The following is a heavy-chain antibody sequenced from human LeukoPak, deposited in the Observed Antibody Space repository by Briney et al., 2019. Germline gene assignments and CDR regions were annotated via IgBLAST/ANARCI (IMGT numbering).Heavy chain of an antibody. V-gene: IGHV3-33*01. CDR2: IWYDGSNK. D-gene: IGHD4-11*01. J-gene: IGHJ6*02. CDR3: AREDTVTTNYYYGMDV. Sequence: GGSLRLSCAASGFTFSSYGMHWVRQVPGKGLEWVAVIWYDGSNKYYADSVKGRFTISRDNSKNTLYLQMNSLRAEDTAVYYCAREDTVTTNYYYGMDVWGQGTTVTVSS. CDR1: GFTFSSYG.